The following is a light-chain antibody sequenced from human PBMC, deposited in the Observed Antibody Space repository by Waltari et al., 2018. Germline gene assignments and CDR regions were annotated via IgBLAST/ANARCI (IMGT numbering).Light chain of an antibody. CDR1: QDIANY. Sequence: DTQMTQSPPSLSASVGDRVTITCQASQDIANYLGWYQKKPGKAPKLLSYDASTLATGVPSRFSGRGSGTDFTLIITGLQPEDVATYYCQQYDHMPITFGQGTRAEIE. J-gene: IGKJ5*01. CDR2: DAS. CDR3: QQYDHMPIT. V-gene: IGKV1-33*01.